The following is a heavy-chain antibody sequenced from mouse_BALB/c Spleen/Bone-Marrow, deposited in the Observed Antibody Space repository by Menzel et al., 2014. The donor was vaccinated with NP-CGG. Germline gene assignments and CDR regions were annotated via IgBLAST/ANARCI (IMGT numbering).Heavy chain of an antibody. V-gene: IGHV1-80*01. J-gene: IGHJ3*01. CDR3: ALYGNYAGN. CDR1: GYAFSSYW. CDR2: IYPGDGDT. D-gene: IGHD2-1*01. Sequence: VKLVESGAELVRPGSSVKISCEASGYAFSSYWMNWVKRRPGQGLEWIGQIYPGDGDTNYNGKFKGKATLTADKSSSTAYMQLSSLTSEDSAVYFCALYGNYAGNWGQGTLVTVSA.